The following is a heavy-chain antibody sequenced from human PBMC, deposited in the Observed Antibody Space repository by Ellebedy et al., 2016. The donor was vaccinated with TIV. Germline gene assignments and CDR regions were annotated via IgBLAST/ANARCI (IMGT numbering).Heavy chain of an antibody. D-gene: IGHD2-8*01. CDR3: AREIEVYGFDI. CDR1: GGSFSGYY. CDR2: INHSGST. Sequence: SETLSLTXAVYGGSFSGYYWSWIRQPPGKGLEWIGEINHSGSTNYNPSLKSRVTISVDTSKNQFSLKLSSVTAADTAVYYCAREIEVYGFDIWGQGTMVTVSS. V-gene: IGHV4-34*01. J-gene: IGHJ3*02.